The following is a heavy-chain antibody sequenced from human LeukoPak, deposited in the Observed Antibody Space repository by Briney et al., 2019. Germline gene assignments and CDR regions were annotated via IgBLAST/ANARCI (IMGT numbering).Heavy chain of an antibody. CDR3: ARRVTSSGWYRDDY. CDR2: IYYSGST. Sequence: PSETLSLTCTVSGGSITSYYWSWIRQPPGKGLEWIGYIYYSGSTSYNPSLMSRVNILVDTSRNQFSLKLSSVTDADTAVYYCARRVTSSGWYRDDYWGQGTLVTVSS. V-gene: IGHV4-59*08. J-gene: IGHJ4*02. CDR1: GGSITSYY. D-gene: IGHD6-19*01.